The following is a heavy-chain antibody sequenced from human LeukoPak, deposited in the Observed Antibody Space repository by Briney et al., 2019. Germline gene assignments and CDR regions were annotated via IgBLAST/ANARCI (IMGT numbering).Heavy chain of an antibody. V-gene: IGHV1-8*01. D-gene: IGHD4-23*01. CDR3: ARARRGVVTNYYYYYYMDV. J-gene: IGHJ6*03. Sequence: ASVKVSCKASGYTFTSYDISWVRQATGQGLEWTGWMNPNSGNTGYAQKFQGRVTMTRNTSISTAYMELSSLRSEDTAVYYCARARRGVVTNYYYYYYMDVWGKGTTVTVSS. CDR2: MNPNSGNT. CDR1: GYTFTSYD.